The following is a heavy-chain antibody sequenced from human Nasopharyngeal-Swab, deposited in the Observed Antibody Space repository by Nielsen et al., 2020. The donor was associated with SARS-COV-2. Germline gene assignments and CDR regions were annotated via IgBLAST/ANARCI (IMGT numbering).Heavy chain of an antibody. J-gene: IGHJ5*02. CDR1: GYPISSGYY. CDR2: IYHSGST. CDR3: ARGGLWFGEYPGWFDP. V-gene: IGHV4-38-2*02. Sequence: SETLSLTCTVSGYPISSGYYWGWIRQPPGKGLEWIGSIYHSGSTYYNPSLKSRVTISVDTSKNQFSLKLSSVTAADTAVYYCARGGLWFGEYPGWFDPWGQGTLVTVSS. D-gene: IGHD3-10*01.